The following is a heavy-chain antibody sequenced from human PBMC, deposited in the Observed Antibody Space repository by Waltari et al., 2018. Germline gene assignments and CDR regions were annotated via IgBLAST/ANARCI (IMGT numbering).Heavy chain of an antibody. Sequence: EVQLLESGGGLVQPGGSLGISCEASGFRFSDFAMAWVRQAPGRGLEWVAAITKTGDDTYYADSVRGRPTVSRDNSKNTLYVHMNSLRAEDAAVYYCATYNLGFIYYRGLDVWGQGTTVTVSS. CDR3: ATYNLGFIYYRGLDV. D-gene: IGHD1-1*01. CDR2: ITKTGDDT. V-gene: IGHV3-23*01. J-gene: IGHJ6*02. CDR1: GFRFSDFA.